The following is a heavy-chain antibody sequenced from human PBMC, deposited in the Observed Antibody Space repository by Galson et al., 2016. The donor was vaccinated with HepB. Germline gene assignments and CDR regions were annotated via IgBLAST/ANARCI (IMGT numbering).Heavy chain of an antibody. CDR1: GYTFTNYY. V-gene: IGHV1-46*01. CDR3: ARPLLPFSGDNGYYYYGFDV. J-gene: IGHJ6*02. Sequence: SVKVSCKASGYTFTNYYMHWVRQAPGQGLEWMVLIHPTSGSPNYAQKFQDRVAMTRDTSTSTAYMELSSLRSEDTAVYYCARPLLPFSGDNGYYYYGFDVWGQGTTVTVSS. D-gene: IGHD4-17*01. CDR2: IHPTSGSP.